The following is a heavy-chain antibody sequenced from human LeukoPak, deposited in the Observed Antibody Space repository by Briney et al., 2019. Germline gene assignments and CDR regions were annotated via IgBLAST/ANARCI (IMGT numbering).Heavy chain of an antibody. D-gene: IGHD5-18*01. CDR2: IRSNTYGGTT. V-gene: IGHV3-49*03. CDR3: SRGMADMVIYFDF. CDR1: GFTFGDYA. Sequence: PGGSLRLSCTASGFTFGDYAMSWFRQAPGKGLEWVGLIRSNTYGGTTEYAASVKGRFTISRDDSKRIAYLQMNSLKTEDTAVYYCSRGMADMVIYFDFWGQGTLVTVSS. J-gene: IGHJ4*02.